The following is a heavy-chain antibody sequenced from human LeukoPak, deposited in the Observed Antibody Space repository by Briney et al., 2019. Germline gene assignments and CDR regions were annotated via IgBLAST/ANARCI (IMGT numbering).Heavy chain of an antibody. CDR1: RYTFTGYY. D-gene: IGHD6-13*01. V-gene: IGHV1-2*02. J-gene: IGHJ4*02. CDR2: INHKSCGT. CDR3: ARDTVPYSSSWSKLYYFDY. Sequence: SVKVSCKASRYTFTGYYMHWVRQAPGQGLEGMGWINHKSCGTNYAQKFQGRVSMTRDPSISTAYMELSRLRSDATAVYYCARDTVPYSSSWSKLYYFDYWGQGTLVTVSS.